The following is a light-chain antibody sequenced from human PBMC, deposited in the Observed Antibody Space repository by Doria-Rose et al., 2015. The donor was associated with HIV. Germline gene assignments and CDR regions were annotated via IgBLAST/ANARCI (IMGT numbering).Light chain of an antibody. CDR2: WAS. V-gene: IGKV4-1*01. Sequence: DIRLTQSPESLGMSLGERATLNCKSNQSLLNTSKNYLAWYQQKLGQPPKLLIYWASTRRSGVPARFSGSGSGTDFTLTISSLEAEDVAVYYCQQYYDTPSFGPGTTVDIK. CDR1: QSLLNTSKNY. J-gene: IGKJ3*01. CDR3: QQYYDTPS.